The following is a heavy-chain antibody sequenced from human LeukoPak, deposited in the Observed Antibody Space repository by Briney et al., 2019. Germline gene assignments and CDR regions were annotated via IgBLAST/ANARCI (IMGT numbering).Heavy chain of an antibody. CDR1: GYTFTGYY. J-gene: IGHJ6*03. D-gene: IGHD3-10*01. CDR3: ARVDMVRGIIDYYYYMDV. CDR2: MNPNSGNT. Sequence: ASVKVSCKASGYTFTGYYMHWVRQATGQGLEWMGWMNPNSGNTGYAQKFQGRVTMTRNTSISTVYMELSSLRSEDTAVYYCARVDMVRGIIDYYYYMDVWGKGTPVTISS. V-gene: IGHV1-8*02.